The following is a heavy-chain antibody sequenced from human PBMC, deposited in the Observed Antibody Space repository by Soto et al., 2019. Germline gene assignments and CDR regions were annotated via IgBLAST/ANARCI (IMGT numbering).Heavy chain of an antibody. CDR1: GFTFNAYS. V-gene: IGHV3-23*01. Sequence: DVQLLESGGSLVQPGGSLRLSCAASGFTFNAYSLSWVRQAPGKGLEWVSAISTSGGSTYYADSVKGRFTISRDNSQNALYLQLNSLRAEDTAVYYCVRPDGPTYNFRYWGQGTLVTVSS. J-gene: IGHJ4*02. D-gene: IGHD1-1*01. CDR3: VRPDGPTYNFRY. CDR2: ISTSGGST.